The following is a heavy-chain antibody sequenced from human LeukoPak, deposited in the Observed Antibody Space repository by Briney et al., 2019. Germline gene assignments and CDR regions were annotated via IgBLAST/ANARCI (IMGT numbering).Heavy chain of an antibody. CDR1: GGTFSSYA. V-gene: IGHV1-69*04. CDR3: ARDEPPGPLVNYYYGMDV. J-gene: IGHJ6*02. Sequence: SVKVSCKASGGTFSSYAISWVRQAPGQGLEWMGRITPILGIANYAQKFQGRVTITADKSTSTAYMELSSLRSEDTAVYYCARDEPPGPLVNYYYGMDVWGQGTTVTVSS. CDR2: ITPILGIA. D-gene: IGHD2-8*02.